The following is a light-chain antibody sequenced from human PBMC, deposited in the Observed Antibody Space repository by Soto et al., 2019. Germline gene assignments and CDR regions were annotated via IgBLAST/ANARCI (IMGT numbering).Light chain of an antibody. CDR1: SSNIGNNY. CDR3: GTWDSSLRGGV. Sequence: QSVLTQPPSLSAAPGQKVTISCSGSSSNIGNNYVSWYQQLPGTAPKLLIYENNKRPSGIPDRFSGSKSGTSATLGITGLQTGDEADYYCGTWDSSLRGGVFGTGTKVTVL. V-gene: IGLV1-51*02. J-gene: IGLJ1*01. CDR2: ENN.